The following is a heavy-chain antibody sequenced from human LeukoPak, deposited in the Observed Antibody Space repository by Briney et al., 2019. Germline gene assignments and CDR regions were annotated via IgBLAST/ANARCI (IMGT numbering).Heavy chain of an antibody. D-gene: IGHD4-17*01. CDR1: GGSISSYY. V-gene: IGHV4-59*01. CDR2: IYYSGST. CDR3: ARGSPYGDYRYFDY. Sequence: PSETLSLTCTVSGGSISSYYWSWIRQPPGKGLEWIGYIYYSGSTNYNPSLKSRVTISVDTSKNQFSPKLSSVTAADTAVYYCARGSPYGDYRYFDYWGQGTLVTVSS. J-gene: IGHJ4*02.